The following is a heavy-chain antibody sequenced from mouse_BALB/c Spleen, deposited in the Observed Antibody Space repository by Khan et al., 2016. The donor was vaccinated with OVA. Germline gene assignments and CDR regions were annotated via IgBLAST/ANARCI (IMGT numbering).Heavy chain of an antibody. CDR1: GYTFTDYI. Sequence: QVRLQQSVPELVNPGASLKVSCKAPGYTFTDYIIGWVKQSTRQGLEWIGDIFPGSGTPYYNEKFKDKATLTADKSSNTAYMQLSNLTSDDSAVYFCARGGYSVFADWGQGTLVTVSA. CDR2: IFPGSGTP. CDR3: ARGGYSVFAD. D-gene: IGHD1-1*01. J-gene: IGHJ3*01. V-gene: IGHV1-77*01.